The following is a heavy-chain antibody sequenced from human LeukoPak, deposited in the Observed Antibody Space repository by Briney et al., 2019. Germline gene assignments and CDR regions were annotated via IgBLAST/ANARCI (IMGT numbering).Heavy chain of an antibody. D-gene: IGHD3-16*01. CDR2: IYYSGNT. CDR1: GGSINSGDYF. CDR3: ARVIGGARSFDY. Sequence: SETLSLTWTVSGGSINSGDYFWSWIREPPGKGLEWIGHIYYSGNTYYNPSLKSRLTVSVDTSKNQFSLKLTSVTAEDTAVYYCARVIGGARSFDYWGQGTLVTVSS. V-gene: IGHV4-30-4*01. J-gene: IGHJ4*02.